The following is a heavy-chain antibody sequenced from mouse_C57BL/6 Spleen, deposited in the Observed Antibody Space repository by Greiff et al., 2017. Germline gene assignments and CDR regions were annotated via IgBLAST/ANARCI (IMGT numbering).Heavy chain of an antibody. CDR3: ARRGDYYAMDY. CDR2: IDPEDGET. J-gene: IGHJ4*01. CDR1: GFNIKDYY. Sequence: VQLQQSGAELVKPGASVKLSCTASGFNIKDYYMHWVKQRTEQGLAWIGRIDPEDGETKYAPKVQGKGPITADTSSNTAYLQLSSLTSEDTAVYYCARRGDYYAMDYWGQGTSVTVSS. V-gene: IGHV14-2*01.